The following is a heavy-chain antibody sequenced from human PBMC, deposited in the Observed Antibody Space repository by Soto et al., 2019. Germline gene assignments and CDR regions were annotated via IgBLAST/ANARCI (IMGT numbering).Heavy chain of an antibody. J-gene: IGHJ4*02. D-gene: IGHD2-21*02. V-gene: IGHV4-4*07. CDR1: GVSVISYT. CDR2: VFSSVSA. Sequence: PSETQSLTCIVSGVSVISYTGSWVRQTANKGLEWIGRVFSSVSATYNPSLKSRVTITMDTPENRISLKLDSVTAADAGVYYCARDGMTTGDTWGPGTAVTVSS. CDR3: ARDGMTTGDT.